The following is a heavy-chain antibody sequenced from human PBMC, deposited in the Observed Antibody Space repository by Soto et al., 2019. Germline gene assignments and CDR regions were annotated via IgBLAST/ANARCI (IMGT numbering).Heavy chain of an antibody. CDR1: GDSVSANSAA. V-gene: IGHV6-1*01. J-gene: IGHJ4*02. CDR2: TYYRSKWYN. CDR3: AREFPYYVSSDSYLDY. D-gene: IGHD3-16*01. Sequence: SQTLSLTCAISGDSVSANSAAWNWIRQSPSRGLEWLGRTYYRSKWYNDYAMSVKSRITVTPDTSKNQFSLHLNSVTPEDTAVYYXAREFPYYVSSDSYLDYWGQGALVTVSS.